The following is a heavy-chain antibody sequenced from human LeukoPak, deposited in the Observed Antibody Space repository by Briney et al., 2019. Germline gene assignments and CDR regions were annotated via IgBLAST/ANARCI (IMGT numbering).Heavy chain of an antibody. J-gene: IGHJ3*02. CDR2: INSDASTT. V-gene: IGHV3-74*01. Sequence: PGGSLRLPCAASGFNFSGHWMHWVRQAPGKGLMWVSHINSDASTTTYADSVKGRFTISRDNAKNTLYLHMSGLRAEDTAVYYCARVATYHIDAFDIWGQGTMVSVSS. CDR3: ARVATYHIDAFDI. D-gene: IGHD5-12*01. CDR1: GFNFSGHW.